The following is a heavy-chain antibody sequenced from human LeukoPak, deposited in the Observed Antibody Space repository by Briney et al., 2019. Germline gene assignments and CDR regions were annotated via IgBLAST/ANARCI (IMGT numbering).Heavy chain of an antibody. CDR3: ARFAQARGSWFDP. J-gene: IGHJ5*02. CDR1: GYTFTSYD. V-gene: IGHV1-18*01. CDR2: ISAYNGNT. D-gene: IGHD3-16*01. Sequence: ASVKVSCKASGYTFTSYDISWARQAPGQGLEWMGWISAYNGNTNYAQKLQGRVTMTTDTSTSTAYMELRSLRSDDTAVYYCARFAQARGSWFDPWGQGTLVTVSS.